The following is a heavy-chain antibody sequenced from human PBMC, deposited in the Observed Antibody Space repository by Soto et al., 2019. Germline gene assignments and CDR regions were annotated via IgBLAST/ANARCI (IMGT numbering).Heavy chain of an antibody. Sequence: ASVKVSCKASGYTFTSYGISWVRQAPGQGLEWMGWISAYNGNTNYAQKLQGRVTMTTDTSTGTAYMELRSLRSDDTAVYYCARINYDFWSGYWSAQGYYYYYGMDVWGQGTTVTVSS. D-gene: IGHD3-3*01. CDR1: GYTFTSYG. CDR3: ARINYDFWSGYWSAQGYYYYYGMDV. J-gene: IGHJ6*02. CDR2: ISAYNGNT. V-gene: IGHV1-18*01.